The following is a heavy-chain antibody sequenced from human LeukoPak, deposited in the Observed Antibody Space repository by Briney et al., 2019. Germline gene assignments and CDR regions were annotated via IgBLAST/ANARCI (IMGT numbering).Heavy chain of an antibody. Sequence: PGGSLRLSCATSGFPFSDFSMTWVRQAPGKGLEWISTTNSGGTTTYYAESVKGRFTISRDNFKNALYLQMSSLRVEDTAIYYCAKQSYARSLGEGGPGTVVTVSS. J-gene: IGHJ4*02. CDR1: GFPFSDFS. CDR2: TNSGGTTT. V-gene: IGHV3-23*01. D-gene: IGHD3-10*02. CDR3: AKQSYARSLGE.